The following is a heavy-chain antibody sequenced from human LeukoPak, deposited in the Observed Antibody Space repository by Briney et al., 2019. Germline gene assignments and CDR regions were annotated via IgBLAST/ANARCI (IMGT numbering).Heavy chain of an antibody. CDR1: GFIFSTSW. V-gene: IGHV3-7*01. CDR2: IKQDGSQK. D-gene: IGHD6-19*01. J-gene: IGHJ5*02. CDR3: ARGQWPYLRNWFDP. Sequence: PGGSLRLSCAASGFIFSTSWMSWVRQAPGKGLEWVANIKQDGSQKHYVDSVKGRFTISRDNSKNLLYLQMNSLGAEDTAVYYCARGQWPYLRNWFDPWGQGTLVTVSS.